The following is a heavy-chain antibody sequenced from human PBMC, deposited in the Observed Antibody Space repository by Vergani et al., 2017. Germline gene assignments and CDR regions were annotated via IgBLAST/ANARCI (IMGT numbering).Heavy chain of an antibody. V-gene: IGHV3-30*18. CDR3: AKDLREMATIGYLDY. J-gene: IGHJ4*02. CDR2: ISSDGTNK. Sequence: QVQLVESGGGVVQPGRSLRLSCAASGFTFRTYGTPWVRQAPGKGLEWVAVISSDGTNKYYADSVTGRFTISRDNSKNTLYLQMNSLRAEDTAVYYCAKDLREMATIGYLDYWGQGTLVTVSS. D-gene: IGHD5-24*01. CDR1: GFTFRTYG.